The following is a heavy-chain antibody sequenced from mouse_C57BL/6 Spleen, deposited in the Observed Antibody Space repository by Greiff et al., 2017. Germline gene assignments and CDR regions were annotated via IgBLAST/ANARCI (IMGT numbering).Heavy chain of an antibody. D-gene: IGHD2-5*01. V-gene: IGHV1-42*01. Sequence: EVQLQQSGPELVKPGASVKISCKASGYSFTGYYMNWVKQSPEKSLEWIGEINPSTGGTTYNQKFNAKATLTVDKSSSTAYMQLKSLTSEDSAVYYCARYRNWDYFDYWGQGTTLTVSS. CDR1: GYSFTGYY. J-gene: IGHJ2*01. CDR3: ARYRNWDYFDY. CDR2: INPSTGGT.